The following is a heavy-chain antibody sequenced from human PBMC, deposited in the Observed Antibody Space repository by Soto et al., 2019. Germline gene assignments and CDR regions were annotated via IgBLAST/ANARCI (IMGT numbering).Heavy chain of an antibody. CDR1: GYTFTGYY. D-gene: IGHD4-17*01. Sequence: QVQLVQSGAEVKKPGASVKVSCKASGYTFTGYYMHWVRQAPGQGLEWMGWSNPNSGGTNYAQKFQGWVPMTRDTAISTADMELSRLRFDDTAVYYCARGAVSDYGGYGSFYYGMDVWGQGTTVPVSS. V-gene: IGHV1-2*04. J-gene: IGHJ6*02. CDR2: SNPNSGGT. CDR3: ARGAVSDYGGYGSFYYGMDV.